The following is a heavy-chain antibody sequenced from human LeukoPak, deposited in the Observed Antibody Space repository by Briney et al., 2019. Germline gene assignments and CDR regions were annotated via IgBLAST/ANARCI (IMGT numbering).Heavy chain of an antibody. D-gene: IGHD1-1*01. CDR2: ISGNGGVI. CDR1: GFTFSDNY. CDR3: ARDPRTVRI. V-gene: IGHV3-11*04. J-gene: IGHJ4*02. Sequence: GGSLRLSCAASGFTFSDNYMTWVRQAPGRGLEWLSYISGNGGVIQYADSVKGRFTISRDNAKNLLYLQMDSLRVEDTAIYYCARDPRTVRIWGQGTLVTVSS.